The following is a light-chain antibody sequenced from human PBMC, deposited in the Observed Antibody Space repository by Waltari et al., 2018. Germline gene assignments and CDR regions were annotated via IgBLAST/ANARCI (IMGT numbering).Light chain of an antibody. CDR2: EAG. J-gene: IGLJ3*02. Sequence: NFVLTQPLSVSESPGKTVTISCTGRRGSTASNHVQWHRPRPGGAPTPVIYEAGRRPSGVPDRFSGSIDRSSNSASLTISGLKTEDEGDYYCHSYVDTYHVFGGGTKLTVL. V-gene: IGLV6-57*02. CDR3: HSYVDTYHV. CDR1: RGSTASNH.